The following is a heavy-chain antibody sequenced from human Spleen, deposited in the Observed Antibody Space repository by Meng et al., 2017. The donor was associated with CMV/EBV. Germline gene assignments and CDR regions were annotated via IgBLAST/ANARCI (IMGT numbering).Heavy chain of an antibody. V-gene: IGHV4-34*01. Sequence: SETLSLTCAVYGGSFSGYYWSWIRQPPGKGLEWIGEINHSGSTNYNTSLKSRVTISVDTSKNQFSLKLSSVTAADTAVYYCAGTTGDIVVVVAWRISNAFDIWGQGTMVTVSS. J-gene: IGHJ3*02. CDR1: GGSFSGYY. CDR3: AGTTGDIVVVVAWRISNAFDI. D-gene: IGHD2-15*01. CDR2: INHSGST.